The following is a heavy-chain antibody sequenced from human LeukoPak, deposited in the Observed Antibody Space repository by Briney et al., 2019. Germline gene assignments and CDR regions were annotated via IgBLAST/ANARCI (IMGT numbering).Heavy chain of an antibody. V-gene: IGHV1-2*02. J-gene: IGHJ5*02. CDR3: AKGGLLFMRGWFDP. Sequence: GASVKVSCKASGYTFTGYYMHWVRQAPGQGLEWMGWINPNSGGTNYAQKFQGRVTMTRDTSISTAYMELSRLRSGDTAVYYCAKGGLLFMRGWFDPWGQGTLVTVSS. CDR1: GYTFTGYY. CDR2: INPNSGGT. D-gene: IGHD3-10*01.